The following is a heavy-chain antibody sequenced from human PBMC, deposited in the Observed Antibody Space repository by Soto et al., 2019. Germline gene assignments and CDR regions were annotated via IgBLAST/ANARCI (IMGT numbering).Heavy chain of an antibody. D-gene: IGHD2-2*02. CDR1: GGSISSGGYY. V-gene: IGHV4-31*03. Sequence: PSETLSLTSTVSGGSISSGGYYWSWIRQHPGKGLEWIGYIYYSGSTYYNPSLKSRVTISVDTSKNQFSLKLSSVTAADTAVYYCARDRRYCSSTSCYNPSYYYYGMDVWGQGTTVTVSS. CDR3: ARDRRYCSSTSCYNPSYYYYGMDV. J-gene: IGHJ6*02. CDR2: IYYSGST.